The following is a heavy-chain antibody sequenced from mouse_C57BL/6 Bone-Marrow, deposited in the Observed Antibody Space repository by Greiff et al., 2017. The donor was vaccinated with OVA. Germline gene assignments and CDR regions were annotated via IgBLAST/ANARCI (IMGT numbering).Heavy chain of an antibody. Sequence: QVQLQQPGAELVKPGASVKLSCKASGYTFTSYWMHWVKQRPGQGLEWIGMIHPNSGSTNYNEKFKSKATLTVDKSSSTAYMQLSSLTSEDSADYYGAISITAEVACDYWGRGKALTVSA. CDR3: AISITAEVACDY. CDR2: IHPNSGST. V-gene: IGHV1-64*01. CDR1: GYTFTSYW. D-gene: IGHD1-1*01. J-gene: IGHJ2*01.